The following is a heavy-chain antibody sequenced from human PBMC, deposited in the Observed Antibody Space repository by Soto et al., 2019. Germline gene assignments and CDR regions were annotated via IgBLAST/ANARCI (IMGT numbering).Heavy chain of an antibody. CDR3: ARLRRDWGDAFDL. D-gene: IGHD3-16*01. Sequence: QVQLVQSGADVKKPGSWVKVSCKTSGGSFGSSAINWVRQAPAQGLEWMGEIIPVFDKAIYAQNFQGRLTITADELTGTVFMELSSLRSEDTAVYFCARLRRDWGDAFDLWGLGTFVTVSS. V-gene: IGHV1-69*01. CDR1: GGSFGSSA. CDR2: IIPVFDKA. J-gene: IGHJ3*01.